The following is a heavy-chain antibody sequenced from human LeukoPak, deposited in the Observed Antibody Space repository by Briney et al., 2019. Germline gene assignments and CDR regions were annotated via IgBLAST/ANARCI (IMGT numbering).Heavy chain of an antibody. CDR2: IIPIFGTA. CDR1: GGTFSSYA. V-gene: IGHV1-69*13. Sequence: ASVKVSCKASGGTFSSYAVSWVRQAPGQGLEWMGGIIPIFGTANYAQKFQGRVTITADESTSTAYMELSSLRSEDTAVYYCASNYRYYDFWSGYHYWGQGTLVTVSS. J-gene: IGHJ4*02. CDR3: ASNYRYYDFWSGYHY. D-gene: IGHD3-3*01.